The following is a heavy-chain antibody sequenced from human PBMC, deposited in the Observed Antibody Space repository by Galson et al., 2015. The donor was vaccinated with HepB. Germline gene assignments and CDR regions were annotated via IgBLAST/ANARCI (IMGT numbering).Heavy chain of an antibody. D-gene: IGHD6-19*01. Sequence: SLRLSCAASGFTFSGYWMTWVRQAPGKGLEWVALIKSDGSDKYHVDSVKGRFTISRDNAENSLHLQMDSLRVEDTAVYYCTRESGWSFDYWGQGTLVTVSS. V-gene: IGHV3-7*01. CDR1: GFTFSGYW. J-gene: IGHJ4*02. CDR3: TRESGWSFDY. CDR2: IKSDGSDK.